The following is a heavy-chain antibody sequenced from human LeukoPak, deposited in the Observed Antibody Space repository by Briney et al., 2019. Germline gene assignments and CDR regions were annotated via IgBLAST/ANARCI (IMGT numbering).Heavy chain of an antibody. D-gene: IGHD3-3*01. CDR2: ISYDGSNK. J-gene: IGHJ3*02. CDR3: ARSPDYDFWSGYLDAFDI. V-gene: IGHV3-30*04. Sequence: PGGYLRLSCAASGFTFSSYDIHWVRQAPGKGLEWVAVISYDGSNKQYADSVKGRVTISRDNSKNTLYLQMNSLRAEDTAVYYCARSPDYDFWSGYLDAFDIWGQGTMVTVSS. CDR1: GFTFSSYD.